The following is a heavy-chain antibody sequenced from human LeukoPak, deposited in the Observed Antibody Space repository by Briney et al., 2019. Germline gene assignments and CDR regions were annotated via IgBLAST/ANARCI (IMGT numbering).Heavy chain of an antibody. D-gene: IGHD5-12*01. J-gene: IGHJ6*02. CDR2: ISAYNGNT. CDR1: GYTFTSYG. Sequence: ASVKVSCKASGYTFTSYGISWVRQAPGQGLEWMGWISAYNGNTNYAQKLQGRVTMTTDTSTSTAYMELRSLRSDDTAAYYCASGGLRSGYDRPDYYYGMDVWGQGTTVTVSS. V-gene: IGHV1-18*01. CDR3: ASGGLRSGYDRPDYYYGMDV.